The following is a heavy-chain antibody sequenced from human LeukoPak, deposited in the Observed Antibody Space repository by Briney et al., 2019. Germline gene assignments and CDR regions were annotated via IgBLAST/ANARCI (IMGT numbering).Heavy chain of an antibody. V-gene: IGHV3-21*01. CDR3: ARGKASGEVPVLRPIDALDA. CDR1: GFTFSSYS. CDR2: ISSSSSYI. D-gene: IGHD6-19*01. J-gene: IGHJ3*01. Sequence: GGSLRLSCAASGFTFSSYSMNWVRQAPGKGLEWVSSISSSSSYIYYADSVKGRFTISRDNAKNSLYLQMNSLRAEDTAVYYCARGKASGEVPVLRPIDALDAWGQGTMVTISS.